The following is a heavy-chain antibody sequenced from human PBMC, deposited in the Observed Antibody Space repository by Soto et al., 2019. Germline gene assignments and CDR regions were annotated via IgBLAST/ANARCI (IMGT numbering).Heavy chain of an antibody. D-gene: IGHD3-3*01. V-gene: IGHV4-34*01. CDR3: ARGRTLWIFGVVSDY. Sequence: PSETLSLTCAVYGGSFSGYYWSWIRQPPGKGLEWIGEINHSGSTNYNPSLKSRVTISVDTSKNQFSLKLSSVTAADTAVYYCARGRTLWIFGVVSDYWGQGTLVTVSS. CDR2: INHSGST. J-gene: IGHJ4*02. CDR1: GGSFSGYY.